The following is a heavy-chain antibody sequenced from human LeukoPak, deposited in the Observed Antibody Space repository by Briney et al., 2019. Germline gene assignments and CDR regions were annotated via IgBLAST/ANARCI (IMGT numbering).Heavy chain of an antibody. D-gene: IGHD2-15*01. J-gene: IGHJ4*02. Sequence: RPSETLSLTCTVSGGSISSSSYYWGWIRQPPGKGLEWIGSINYSGNTYYNPSLKSRVTISVDTSRNQFSLQLSSVTAADTAVYYCARIHRYCSGGACYVLDNWGQGTLVAVSS. CDR1: GGSISSSSYY. CDR2: INYSGNT. V-gene: IGHV4-39*07. CDR3: ARIHRYCSGGACYVLDN.